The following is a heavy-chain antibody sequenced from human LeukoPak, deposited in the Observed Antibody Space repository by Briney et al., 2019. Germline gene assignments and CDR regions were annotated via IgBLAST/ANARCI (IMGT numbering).Heavy chain of an antibody. V-gene: IGHV3-48*04. Sequence: GGSLRLSCAASGFTFSSYSMNWVRQAPGKGLEWVSYISSSSSTIYYADSVKGRFTISRDYAKNSLYLQMNSLRAEDTAVYYCARVIAVAGSDYWGQGTLVTVSS. CDR1: GFTFSSYS. CDR2: ISSSSSTI. CDR3: ARVIAVAGSDY. D-gene: IGHD6-19*01. J-gene: IGHJ4*02.